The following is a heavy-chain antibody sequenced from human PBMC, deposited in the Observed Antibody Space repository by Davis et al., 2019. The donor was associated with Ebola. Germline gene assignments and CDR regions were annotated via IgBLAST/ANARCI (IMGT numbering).Heavy chain of an antibody. CDR1: GASFSGYY. J-gene: IGHJ6*04. CDR2: INQSGST. Sequence: GSLRLSCAVHGASFSGYYWSWIRQPPGKGLEWIGEINQSGSTNYNPSLKSRVTISLDTSKNQFSLKLNSVTAADTAVYYCVRFAVAQRAGMDVWGKGTTVTVSS. CDR3: VRFAVAQRAGMDV. V-gene: IGHV4-34*01. D-gene: IGHD6-19*01.